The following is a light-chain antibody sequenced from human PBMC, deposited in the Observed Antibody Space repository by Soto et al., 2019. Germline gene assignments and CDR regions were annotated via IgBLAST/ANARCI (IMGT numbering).Light chain of an antibody. Sequence: EIVLTQSPGTLSLSPGERATLSCRASQRVNNGFLAWYQQKPGQAPRLLIYGASRRATGIPDRFSGSGSGTDLTLTISRLEPEDFAVYYCQQYGSSLRTFGQGTKVDI. J-gene: IGKJ1*01. V-gene: IGKV3-20*01. CDR1: QRVNNGF. CDR3: QQYGSSLRT. CDR2: GAS.